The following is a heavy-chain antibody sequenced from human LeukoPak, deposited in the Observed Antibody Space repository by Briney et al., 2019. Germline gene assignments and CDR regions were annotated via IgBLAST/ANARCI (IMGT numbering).Heavy chain of an antibody. J-gene: IGHJ4*02. CDR3: AKGDYDILTGYSRAPPLY. CDR2: ISGDGGST. CDR1: GFTFGDYA. D-gene: IGHD3-9*01. Sequence: PGGSLRLSCAASGFTFGDYAMHWVRQAPGKGLEWVSLISGDGGSTYYADSVKGRFTISRDNSKNSLYLQMNSLRTEDTALYYCAKGDYDILTGYSRAPPLYWGQGTLVTVSS. V-gene: IGHV3-43*02.